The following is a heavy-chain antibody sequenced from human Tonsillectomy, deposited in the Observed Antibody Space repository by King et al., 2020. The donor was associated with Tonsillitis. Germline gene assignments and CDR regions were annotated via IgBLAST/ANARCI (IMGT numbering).Heavy chain of an antibody. V-gene: IGHV3-7*04. J-gene: IGHJ4*02. Sequence: VQLVESGGGLVQPGGSLRLACATSGFNFNTYWMTWVRQAPGKGLEWVANIREDGSEKYYVDSVGGRFTISRDNAKSSLFLQMNSVRGEDTAVYYCARGITFFDSWGQGTLVTVSP. CDR1: GFNFNTYW. D-gene: IGHD3-10*01. CDR3: ARGITFFDS. CDR2: IREDGSEK.